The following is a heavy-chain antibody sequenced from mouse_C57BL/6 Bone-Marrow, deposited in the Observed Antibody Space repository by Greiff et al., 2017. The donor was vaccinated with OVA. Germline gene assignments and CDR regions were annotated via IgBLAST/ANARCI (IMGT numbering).Heavy chain of an antibody. J-gene: IGHJ4*01. CDR3: ANMVTTRDYYAMDY. V-gene: IGHV1-22*01. CDR2: INPNNGGT. Sequence: EVQLQQSGPVLVKPGASVKMSCKASGYTFTDYNMHWVKQSHGKSLEWIGYINPNNGGTSYNQKFTGKATLTVNKSSSTAYMELRSLTSEDSAVYYCANMVTTRDYYAMDYWGQGTSVTVSS. D-gene: IGHD2-2*01. CDR1: GYTFTDYN.